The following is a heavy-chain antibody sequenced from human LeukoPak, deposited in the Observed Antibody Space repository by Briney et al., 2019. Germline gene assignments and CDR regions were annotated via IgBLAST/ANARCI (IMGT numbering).Heavy chain of an antibody. CDR2: VYYDGST. V-gene: IGHV4-59*01. J-gene: IGHJ2*01. CDR1: GGSISDYY. CDR3: ARRSHGDWFYFDL. D-gene: IGHD3/OR15-3a*01. Sequence: SETLSLTCTVSGGSISDYYWSWIRQPPGKGLGWIGYVYYDGSTDYNPSLKSRVTISLDTSKNQFSLKLSSVTAADTAVYYCARRSHGDWFYFDLWGRGTLVTVSS.